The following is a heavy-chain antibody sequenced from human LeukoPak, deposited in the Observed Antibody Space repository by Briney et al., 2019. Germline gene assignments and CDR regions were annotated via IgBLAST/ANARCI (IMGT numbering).Heavy chain of an antibody. CDR2: ISSNGGST. Sequence: GGSLRLSCAASGFTLSSYAMHWVRQAPGKGLEYVSAISSNGGSTYYANSVKGRFTISRDNSKNTLYLQMGSLRAEDMAVYYCARAVSDYSSSWYVFGYWGQGTLVTVSS. CDR1: GFTLSSYA. CDR3: ARAVSDYSSSWYVFGY. V-gene: IGHV3-64*01. J-gene: IGHJ4*02. D-gene: IGHD6-13*01.